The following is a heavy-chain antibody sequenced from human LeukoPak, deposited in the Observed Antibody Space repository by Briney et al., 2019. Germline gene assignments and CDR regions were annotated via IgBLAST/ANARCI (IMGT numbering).Heavy chain of an antibody. Sequence: SETLSLTCAVYGGSFSGYYWSWIRQPAGKGLEWIGRMYSSGTTNYNPSLKSRVTMSVDTSKNQFSLKLSSVTAADTAVYYCARVAYGDYYFDYWGQGTLVTVSS. D-gene: IGHD4-17*01. J-gene: IGHJ4*02. CDR1: GGSFSGYY. V-gene: IGHV4-59*10. CDR3: ARVAYGDYYFDY. CDR2: MYSSGTT.